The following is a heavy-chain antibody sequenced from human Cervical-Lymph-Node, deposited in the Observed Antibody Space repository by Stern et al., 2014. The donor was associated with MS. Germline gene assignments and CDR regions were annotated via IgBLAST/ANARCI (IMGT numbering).Heavy chain of an antibody. CDR1: GYNFINYW. CDR3: ARWSVACDY. Sequence: EVQLVESGAELKEPGESLKISCKPSGYNFINYWIAWVRQAPGKGLEWIGLIYPGDSDIRYSPTFQGHFTMSGDTSKTTASLQWKSMKASDTAVYYCARWSVACDYWGQGALITVSS. D-gene: IGHD2-21*01. J-gene: IGHJ4*02. CDR2: IYPGDSDI. V-gene: IGHV5-51*03.